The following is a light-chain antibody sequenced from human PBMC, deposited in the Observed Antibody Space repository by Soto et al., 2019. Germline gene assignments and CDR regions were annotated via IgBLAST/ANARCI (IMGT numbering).Light chain of an antibody. J-gene: IGLJ1*01. CDR2: STS. Sequence: QAVVTQEPSLTVSPGGTVTLTCASSTGAVTSGYYPNWFQQKPGHAPRALIYSTSNKPSWTPPRCSGSLLGGKAALTLSGVQPEDEAEYYCLLYYGGAHVFGTGTKLTVL. CDR1: TGAVTSGYY. V-gene: IGLV7-43*01. CDR3: LLYYGGAHV.